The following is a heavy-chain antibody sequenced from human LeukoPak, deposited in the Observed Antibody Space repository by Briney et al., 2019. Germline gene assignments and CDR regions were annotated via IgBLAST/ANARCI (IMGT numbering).Heavy chain of an antibody. CDR2: IYSGGKI. Sequence: GGSLRLSCAASGFTVSSNYMSWVRQAPGKGLEWVSVIYSGGKIYYADSVKGRFTISRDNSKNTVYLQMNSLRAEDTAVYFCARDGEAAGNYYYGMDVWGQGTTVTVSS. CDR1: GFTVSSNY. J-gene: IGHJ6*02. D-gene: IGHD6-13*01. V-gene: IGHV3-53*01. CDR3: ARDGEAAGNYYYGMDV.